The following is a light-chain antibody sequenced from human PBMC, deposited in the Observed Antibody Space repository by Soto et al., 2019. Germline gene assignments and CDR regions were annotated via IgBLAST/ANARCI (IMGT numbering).Light chain of an antibody. Sequence: QSALTQPRSVSGSPGQSVTISCTGTSSDVGGYNYVSWYQQHPGKAPKLMIYDVSKRPSGVPDRFSGSKSGNTASLTISGLQAEDEADYYCCSYEGSFVVFGGGTKVTVL. V-gene: IGLV2-11*01. CDR1: SSDVGGYNY. CDR2: DVS. CDR3: CSYEGSFVV. J-gene: IGLJ2*01.